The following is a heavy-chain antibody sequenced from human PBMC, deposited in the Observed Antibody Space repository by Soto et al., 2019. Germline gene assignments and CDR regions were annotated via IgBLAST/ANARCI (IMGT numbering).Heavy chain of an antibody. J-gene: IGHJ6*02. Sequence: GASVKVSCKASGYTFTSYGISWVRQAPGQGLEWMGWISAYNGNTNYAQKLQGRVTMTTDTSTSTAYMELRSLRSDDTAVYYCARYNWNYLYYYGVDVWGQGTTVTVSS. CDR3: ARYNWNYLYYYGVDV. V-gene: IGHV1-18*01. D-gene: IGHD1-7*01. CDR1: GYTFTSYG. CDR2: ISAYNGNT.